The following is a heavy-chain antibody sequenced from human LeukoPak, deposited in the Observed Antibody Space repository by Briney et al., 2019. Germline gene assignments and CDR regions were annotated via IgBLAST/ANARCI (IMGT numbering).Heavy chain of an antibody. CDR1: GFTLKIFW. D-gene: IGHD2-8*01. V-gene: IGHV3-7*01. CDR2: IKQDGSEK. CDR3: ARDNGGRAFDL. Sequence: PGGSLRLSCAVSGFTLKIFWMSWVRQAPGKGLQWVANIKQDGSEKYYVDPVRGRFTISRDNAKNSIYLQINSLRAGDSAVYYCARDNGGRAFDLWGHGTMVTVSS. J-gene: IGHJ3*01.